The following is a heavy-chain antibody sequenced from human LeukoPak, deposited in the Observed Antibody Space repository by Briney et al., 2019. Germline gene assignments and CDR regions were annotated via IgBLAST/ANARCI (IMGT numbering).Heavy chain of an antibody. Sequence: PSETLSLTCTVSGGSISSGSYYWSWIRQPAGKGLERIGRTYTSGSTNYNPSLKGRVTISVDTSKNQFSLKLSSVTAADTAVYYCSGPRITMVRGDYYYGMDVWGQGTTVTVSS. CDR3: SGPRITMVRGDYYYGMDV. V-gene: IGHV4-61*02. D-gene: IGHD3-10*01. J-gene: IGHJ6*02. CDR1: GGSISSGSYY. CDR2: TYTSGST.